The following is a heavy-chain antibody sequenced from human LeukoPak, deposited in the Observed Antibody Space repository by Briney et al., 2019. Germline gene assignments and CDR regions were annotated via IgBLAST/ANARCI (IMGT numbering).Heavy chain of an antibody. CDR2: ASASGANT. CDR3: ARDQHYATDY. D-gene: IGHD2-2*01. Sequence: ASVKVSCKASGYMFTNYNMQWVRQAPGQGLEWMGMASASGANTKYAQKFRGRVTMTSDTSTSTVYMELSSLISDDTAVYYCARDQHYATDYWGQGTLVTVYS. V-gene: IGHV1-46*03. J-gene: IGHJ4*02. CDR1: GYMFTNYN.